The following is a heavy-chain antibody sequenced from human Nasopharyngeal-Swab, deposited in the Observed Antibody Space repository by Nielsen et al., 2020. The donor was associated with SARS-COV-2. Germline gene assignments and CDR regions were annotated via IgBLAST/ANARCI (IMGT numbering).Heavy chain of an antibody. D-gene: IGHD2-21*01. Sequence: SETLSLTCTVSGGSISSSTYYWGWIRQPPGKGLEWIGFIHYTGSAYYTPSLKSRVTISVDTSKNHFSLRLSSVAAADSAMYYCARVVKGNLPHDIWGQGTMVTVSS. CDR3: ARVVKGNLPHDI. V-gene: IGHV4-39*02. CDR2: IHYTGSA. CDR1: GGSISSSTYY. J-gene: IGHJ3*02.